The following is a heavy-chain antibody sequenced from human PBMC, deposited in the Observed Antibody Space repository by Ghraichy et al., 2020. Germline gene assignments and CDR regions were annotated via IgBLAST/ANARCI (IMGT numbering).Heavy chain of an antibody. Sequence: ASVKVSCKASGYTFTAYYIHWVRQAPGQGLEWMGWINPNSGGAAYAQNFQGRVIMTRDTSISIVYMELSRLRSDDTAIYYCARVGYNWNNAPSYWGQGTLVSISS. CDR1: GYTFTAYY. D-gene: IGHD1/OR15-1a*01. J-gene: IGHJ4*02. CDR3: ARVGYNWNNAPSY. V-gene: IGHV1-2*02. CDR2: INPNSGGA.